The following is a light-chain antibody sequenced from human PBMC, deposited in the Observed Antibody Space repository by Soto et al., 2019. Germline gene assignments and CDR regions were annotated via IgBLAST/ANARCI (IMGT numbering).Light chain of an antibody. Sequence: VLTQSPGTLSLSPGESATLSCRASQTVSITYLTWYQQKPGQAPRLLIFGASKRATGIPDRFTGSGSGRDFTLTISGLEPEDFAVYYCQQYGSSPLISFGQGTRLEIK. CDR2: GAS. V-gene: IGKV3-20*01. CDR1: QTVSITY. CDR3: QQYGSSPLIS. J-gene: IGKJ5*01.